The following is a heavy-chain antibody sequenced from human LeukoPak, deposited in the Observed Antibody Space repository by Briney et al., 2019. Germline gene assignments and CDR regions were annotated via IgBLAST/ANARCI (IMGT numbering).Heavy chain of an antibody. Sequence: PSETLSLTCTVPGGSISSSSYYWGWTRQPPGKGLEWIGSIYYSGSTYYNPSLKSRVTISVDTSKNQFSLKLSSVTAADTAVYYCARHDSSGWYGEGDYGMDVWGQGTTVTVSS. CDR1: GGSISSSSYY. V-gene: IGHV4-39*01. CDR2: IYYSGST. J-gene: IGHJ6*02. D-gene: IGHD6-19*01. CDR3: ARHDSSGWYGEGDYGMDV.